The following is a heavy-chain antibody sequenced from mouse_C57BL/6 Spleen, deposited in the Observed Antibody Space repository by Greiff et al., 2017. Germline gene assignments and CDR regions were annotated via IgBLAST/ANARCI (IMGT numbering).Heavy chain of an antibody. V-gene: IGHV3-6*01. Sequence: EVKLQESGPGLVKPSQSLSLTCSVTGYSITSGYYWNWIRQFPGNKLEWMGYISYDGSNNYNPSLKNRISITRDTAKNQFFLKLNSVTTEDTATYDCASDTTVVDAMDYWGQGTSVTVSS. CDR3: ASDTTVVDAMDY. CDR1: GYSITSGYY. CDR2: ISYDGSN. D-gene: IGHD1-1*01. J-gene: IGHJ4*01.